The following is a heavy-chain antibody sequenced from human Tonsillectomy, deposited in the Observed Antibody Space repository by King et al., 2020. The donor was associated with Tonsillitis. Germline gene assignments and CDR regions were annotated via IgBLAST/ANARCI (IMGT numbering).Heavy chain of an antibody. CDR1: GFTFNHDG. J-gene: IGHJ3*02. CDR2: ISHDGKNK. V-gene: IGHV3-33*05. Sequence: GQLVQSGGGVVQPGRSLRLSCAASGFTFNHDGMHWVRQAPGKGLECVATISHDGKNKYYADSVKGRFTISRDNSKNTLYLQMSGLRAEDTAVYYCANLPVDSFDIWGQGTTVTVSA. CDR3: ANLPVDSFDI.